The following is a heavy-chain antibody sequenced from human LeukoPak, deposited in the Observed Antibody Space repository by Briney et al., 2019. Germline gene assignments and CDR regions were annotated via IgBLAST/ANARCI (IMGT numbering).Heavy chain of an antibody. Sequence: GGSLRLSCAASGFTFDDYGMSWVRQAPGKGLEWVSGINWNGGSTGYADSVKGRFTISRDNAKNSLYLQMNSLRAEDTALYYCARYGSHSVVQWLAYYYYYYMDVWGKGTTVTVSS. V-gene: IGHV3-20*04. J-gene: IGHJ6*03. CDR1: GFTFDDYG. CDR3: ARYGSHSVVQWLAYYYYYYMDV. CDR2: INWNGGST. D-gene: IGHD6-19*01.